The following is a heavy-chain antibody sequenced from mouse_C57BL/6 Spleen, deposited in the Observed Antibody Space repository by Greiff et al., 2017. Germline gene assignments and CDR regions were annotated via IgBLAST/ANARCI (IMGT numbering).Heavy chain of an antibody. CDR3: ARTVYYDGYY. V-gene: IGHV1-26*01. CDR2: INPNNGGT. J-gene: IGHJ2*01. D-gene: IGHD1-1*01. Sequence: VQLKQSGPELVKPGASVKISCKASGYTFTDYYMNWVKQSHGKSLEWIGDINPNNGGTSYNQKFKGKATLPVDNSSSTAYMELRSLTSEDSAVYYCARTVYYDGYYWGQGTTLTVSS. CDR1: GYTFTDYY.